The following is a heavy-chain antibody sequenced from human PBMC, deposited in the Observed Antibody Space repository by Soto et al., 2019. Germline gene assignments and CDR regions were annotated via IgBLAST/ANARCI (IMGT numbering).Heavy chain of an antibody. CDR2: TYYRSKWYN. D-gene: IGHD3-10*01. CDR3: ARGKWFGEPPEYYYYGMDV. J-gene: IGHJ6*02. CDR1: GDSVSSNSAA. V-gene: IGHV6-1*01. Sequence: SQTLSLTCAISGDSVSSNSAAWNWIRQSPSRGLEWLGRTYYRSKWYNDYAVSVKSRITINPDTSKNQFSLQLNSVTPEDTAVYYCARGKWFGEPPEYYYYGMDVWGQGTTVTVSS.